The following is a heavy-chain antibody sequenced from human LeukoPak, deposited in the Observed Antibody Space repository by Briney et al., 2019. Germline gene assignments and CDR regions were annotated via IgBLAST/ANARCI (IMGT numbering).Heavy chain of an antibody. CDR1: GGSISSGGYY. CDR2: IYYSGST. V-gene: IGHV4-31*03. CDR3: ARDRIGTYYYDQ. J-gene: IGHJ4*02. D-gene: IGHD1-1*01. Sequence: SQTLSLTCTVSGGSISSGGYYWSWIRQHPGRGLEWIGYIYYSGSTYYNPSLKSRVTISVDTSKDQFSLKLSSVTAADTAVYYCARDRIGTYYYDQWGQGTLVTVSS.